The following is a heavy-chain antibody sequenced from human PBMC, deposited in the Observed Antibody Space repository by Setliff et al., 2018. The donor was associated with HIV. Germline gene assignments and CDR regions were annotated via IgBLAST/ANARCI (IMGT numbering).Heavy chain of an antibody. Sequence: GGSLRLSCAASGFIFSGYDMHWVRQAPGKGLEWVALISSDGNNKYDADSVKGRFTISRDNSKNTLYLQMNSLRAEDTAVYYCAKGGRKYFDYWGQGTLVTVSS. CDR2: ISSDGNNK. CDR3: AKGGRKYFDY. J-gene: IGHJ4*02. CDR1: GFIFSGYD. V-gene: IGHV3-30*04. D-gene: IGHD1-26*01.